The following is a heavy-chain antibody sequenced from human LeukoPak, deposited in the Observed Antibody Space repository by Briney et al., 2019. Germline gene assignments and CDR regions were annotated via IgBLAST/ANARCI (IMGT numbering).Heavy chain of an antibody. D-gene: IGHD3-22*01. Sequence: PGGSLRLSCAASGFTFDDYAMHWVRQAPGKGLEWVSGISWNSGSIGYADSVKGRFTISKDNAKNSLYLQMNSLRAEDTALYYCAKDHHRITMIVVGVFDYWGQGTLVTVSS. J-gene: IGHJ4*02. CDR1: GFTFDDYA. CDR2: ISWNSGSI. V-gene: IGHV3-9*01. CDR3: AKDHHRITMIVVGVFDY.